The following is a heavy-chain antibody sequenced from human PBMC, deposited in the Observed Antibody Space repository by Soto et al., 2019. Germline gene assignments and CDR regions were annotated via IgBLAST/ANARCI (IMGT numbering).Heavy chain of an antibody. Sequence: QVQLVESGGGVVQPGRSLRLTCAASGFTFTDYGMHWARQAPGKGLEWLAGLSPDQSRKPYADSVKGRFTISRDNSKNTLYLQMNSLRPEDTAVYYCARDADPSGHFSWFDPWGQGTLVTVSS. D-gene: IGHD2-15*01. CDR3: ARDADPSGHFSWFDP. CDR2: LSPDQSRK. J-gene: IGHJ5*02. CDR1: GFTFTDYG. V-gene: IGHV3-30*03.